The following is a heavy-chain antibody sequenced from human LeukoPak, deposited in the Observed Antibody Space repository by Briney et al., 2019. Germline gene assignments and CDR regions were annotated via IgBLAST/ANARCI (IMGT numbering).Heavy chain of an antibody. CDR1: GFTFNSYA. CDR2: IWFSGGST. CDR3: ERDCSGGNYYSFDY. Sequence: PGGSLRLSCAASGFTFNSYAMSWVRQAPGKGLEWVSTIWFSGGSTYYADSVKGRFTISRDNSKNTLYLQMNSLRAEDTAVYYCERDCSGGNYYSFDYWGQETLVTVSS. J-gene: IGHJ4*02. V-gene: IGHV3-23*01. D-gene: IGHD2-15*01.